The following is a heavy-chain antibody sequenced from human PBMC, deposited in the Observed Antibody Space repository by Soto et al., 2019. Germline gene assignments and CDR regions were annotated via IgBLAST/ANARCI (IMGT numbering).Heavy chain of an antibody. J-gene: IGHJ4*02. CDR1: GFTFTRYS. CDR3: PRESEDLTSNFDY. V-gene: IGHV3-21*06. CDR2: ISSTTNYI. Sequence: PGGSLRLSCAASGFTFTRYSMNWVRQAPGKGLEWVSSISSTTNYIYYGDSMKGRFTISRDNAKNSLYLEMNSLRAEDTAVYYCPRESEDLTSNFDYWGQGTPVPVYS. D-gene: IGHD7-27*01.